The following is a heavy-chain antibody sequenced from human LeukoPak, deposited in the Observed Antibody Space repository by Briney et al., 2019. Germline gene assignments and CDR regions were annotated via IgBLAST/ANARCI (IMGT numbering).Heavy chain of an antibody. CDR2: IYSGGST. Sequence: GGSLRLSCAASGFTVSSNYMSWVRQAPGKGLEWVSVIYSGGSTYYADSVKGRFTISRDNSKNTLYLQMNSLRVEDTAVYYCAREKYCSASSCTGGVFDIWGQGTMVTVSS. D-gene: IGHD2-15*01. CDR1: GFTVSSNY. J-gene: IGHJ3*02. V-gene: IGHV3-53*01. CDR3: AREKYCSASSCTGGVFDI.